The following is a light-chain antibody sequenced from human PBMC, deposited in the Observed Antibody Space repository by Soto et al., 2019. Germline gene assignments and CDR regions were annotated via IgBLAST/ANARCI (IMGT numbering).Light chain of an antibody. J-gene: IGLJ2*01. CDR1: SSDVGGYNY. CDR2: DVS. V-gene: IGLV2-14*01. Sequence: QSALTQPASVSGSPGQSITISCTGTSSDVGGYNYVSWYQQHPGKAPKLIIYDVSYRPSGVSNRFSGSKSGKTASLTISGLQAEDEADYYCSSYTSSSTVVFGGGTKGTVL. CDR3: SSYTSSSTVV.